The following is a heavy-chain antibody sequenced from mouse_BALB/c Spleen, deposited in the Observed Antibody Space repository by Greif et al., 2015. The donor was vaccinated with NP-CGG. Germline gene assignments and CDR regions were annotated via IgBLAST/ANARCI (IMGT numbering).Heavy chain of an antibody. CDR2: INPSTGYT. J-gene: IGHJ2*01. V-gene: IGHV1-7*01. D-gene: IGHD1-1*01. CDR3: ARLLRYYFDY. Sequence: QVQLQQPGAELAKPGASVKMSCKASGYTFTSYWMHWVNQRPGQGLEWIGYINPSTGYTEYNQKFKDKATLTADKSSSTAYMQLSSLTSEDSAVYYCARLLRYYFDYWGQGTTLTVSS. CDR1: GYTFTSYW.